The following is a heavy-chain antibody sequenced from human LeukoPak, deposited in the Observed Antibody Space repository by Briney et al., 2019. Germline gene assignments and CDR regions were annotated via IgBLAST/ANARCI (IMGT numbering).Heavy chain of an antibody. CDR2: INHSGST. Sequence: SETPSLTCTVSGGSISSYYWSWIRQPPGKGLEWIGEINHSGSTNYNPSLKSRVTISVDTSKNQFSLKPSSVTAADTAVYYCASYGSGSSDWFDPWGQGTLVTVSS. D-gene: IGHD3-10*01. J-gene: IGHJ5*02. CDR1: GGSISSYY. V-gene: IGHV4-34*01. CDR3: ASYGSGSSDWFDP.